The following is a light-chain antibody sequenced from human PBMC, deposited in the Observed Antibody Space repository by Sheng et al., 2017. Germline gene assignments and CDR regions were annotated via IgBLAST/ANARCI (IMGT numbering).Light chain of an antibody. CDR3: QQSYGSPRT. CDR1: QSISSY. V-gene: IGKV1-39*01. Sequence: DIQMTQSPSSLSASVGDRVTITCRASQSISSYLNWYQXKPGKAPKIVINAASRLQSGVPSRFSGSGSGTDFTLTISSLQDEDFATYYCQQSYGSPRTFGPGD. J-gene: IGKJ2*01. CDR2: AAS.